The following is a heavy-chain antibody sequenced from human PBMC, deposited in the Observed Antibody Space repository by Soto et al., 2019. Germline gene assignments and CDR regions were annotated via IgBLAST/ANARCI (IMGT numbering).Heavy chain of an antibody. CDR3: SRGKYGILRPPTSRFDA. CDR2: INPNSGGT. CDR1: GYPYTDSY. Sequence: QVLLVQSGAEVRKPGASVKVSCKASGYPYTDSYIHWVRQAPGQGLEWMAWINPNSGGTDYAQKLQSWVTVTSDTTISTASMEKSGLTSDTTAVYFLSRGKYGILRPPTSRFDAWCEVTLVTVSS. V-gene: IGHV1-2*04. D-gene: IGHD3-10*01. J-gene: IGHJ5*02.